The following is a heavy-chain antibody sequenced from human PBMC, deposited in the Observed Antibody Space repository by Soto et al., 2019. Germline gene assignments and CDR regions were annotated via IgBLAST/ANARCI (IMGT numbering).Heavy chain of an antibody. D-gene: IGHD3-9*01. CDR3: ARVHYDILTAYSYYFDS. J-gene: IGHJ4*02. CDR2: IYYSGSI. Sequence: SETLSLTCTVSGDSISPNYWGWIRQPPGKGLEWIGYIYYSGSISYKSSLKSRVTISVDTSRNQFSLRLSSVTAADTAVYYCARVHYDILTAYSYYFDSWGQGNLVTVSS. V-gene: IGHV4-59*01. CDR1: GDSISPNY.